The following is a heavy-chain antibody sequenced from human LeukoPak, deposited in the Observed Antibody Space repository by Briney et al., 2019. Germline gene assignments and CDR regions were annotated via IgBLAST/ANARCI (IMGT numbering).Heavy chain of an antibody. V-gene: IGHV3-49*04. CDR1: GFAFDDFA. Sequence: SLRLSCTTSGFAFDDFAMSWVRQPAGKGLEWVGFIRRRAYGGAAEYAASVKGRFIISRDDSKGIAYLQMNSLKTEDTAVYYCSRNGLVDFDYWGQGSRVFVSP. CDR2: IRRRAYGGAA. CDR3: SRNGLVDFDY. J-gene: IGHJ4*02.